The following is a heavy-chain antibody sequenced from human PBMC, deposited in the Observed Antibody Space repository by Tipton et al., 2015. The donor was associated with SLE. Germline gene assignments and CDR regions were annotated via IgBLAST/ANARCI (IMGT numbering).Heavy chain of an antibody. CDR1: GFTFSSYW. Sequence: SLRLSCAASGFTFSSYWMSWVRQAPGKGLEWVANIKQDGSEKYYVDSVKGRFTISRDNAKNSLYLQMNSLRAEDTAVYYCARGGGRQQLVKNYFDYWGQGTLVTVSS. V-gene: IGHV3-7*01. CDR3: ARGGGRQQLVKNYFDY. J-gene: IGHJ4*02. D-gene: IGHD6-13*01. CDR2: IKQDGSEK.